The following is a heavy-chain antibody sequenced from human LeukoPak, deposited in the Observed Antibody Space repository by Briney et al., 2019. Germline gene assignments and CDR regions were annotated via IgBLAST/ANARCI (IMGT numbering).Heavy chain of an antibody. V-gene: IGHV3-74*01. CDR2: ISADGYNT. Sequence: GESLRLSCAASGFTITSYWMHWVRQAPGKGLVWISRISADGYNTTYADSVKGRFTISRDNSRNTLYLQMNSLRADDTAVYYCARDFIVGGTTLGLDIWGQGTMVTVSS. J-gene: IGHJ3*02. D-gene: IGHD1-26*01. CDR3: ARDFIVGGTTLGLDI. CDR1: GFTITSYW.